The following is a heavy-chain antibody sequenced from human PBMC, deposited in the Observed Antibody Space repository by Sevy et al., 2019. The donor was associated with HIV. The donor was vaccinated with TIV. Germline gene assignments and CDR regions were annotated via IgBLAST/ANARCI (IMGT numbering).Heavy chain of an antibody. CDR3: ARDGLTYGGLDV. CDR2: TFYRSTWFV. J-gene: IGHJ6*02. Sequence: KQSQTISLTCAISGDSVSSNSAAWNWVRQSPSRGLEWLGRTFYRSTWFVDYAAPVKSRIIISRDTSKNQVSLQLKSVTPEDTAMYFCARDGLTYGGLDVWGQGTTVSVSS. D-gene: IGHD1-20*01. CDR1: GDSVSSNSAA. V-gene: IGHV6-1*01.